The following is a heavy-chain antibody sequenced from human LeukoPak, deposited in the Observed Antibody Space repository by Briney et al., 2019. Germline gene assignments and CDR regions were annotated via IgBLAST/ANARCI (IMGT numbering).Heavy chain of an antibody. CDR1: GGSISSYY. J-gene: IGHJ2*01. CDR3: ARAAARTWYFDL. Sequence: SETLSLTCTVSGGSISSYYWSWIRQPPGKGLEWIGYIYYSGNTDYNPSLKSRVTISVDTSKNQFSLKVKSVTAADTAVYYCARAAARTWYFDLWGRGTLVTVSS. D-gene: IGHD6-13*01. CDR2: IYYSGNT. V-gene: IGHV4-59*01.